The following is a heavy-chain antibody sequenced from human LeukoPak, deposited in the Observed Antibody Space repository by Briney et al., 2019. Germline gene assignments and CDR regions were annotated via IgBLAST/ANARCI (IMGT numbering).Heavy chain of an antibody. V-gene: IGHV3-21*04. D-gene: IGHD2-2*01. CDR2: ISSSSSYI. CDR1: GFTFSSYS. Sequence: GGSLRLSCAASGFTFSSYSMNWVRQAPGKGLEWVSSISSSSSYIYYVDSVKGRFTISRDNSKNTLYLQMSSLRAEDTAVYYCAKPYHYCSSTSCYYAFDIWGQGTMVTVSS. J-gene: IGHJ3*02. CDR3: AKPYHYCSSTSCYYAFDI.